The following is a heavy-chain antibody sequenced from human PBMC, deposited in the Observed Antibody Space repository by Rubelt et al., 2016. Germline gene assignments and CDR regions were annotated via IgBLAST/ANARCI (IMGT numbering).Heavy chain of an antibody. D-gene: IGHD1-26*01. J-gene: IGHJ5*02. Sequence: MGGIIPIFGTANYAQKFQGRVTITADESTSTAYMELSSLRSEDTAVYYCARFDLLKGGPRGAPASRTWFDPWGQGTLVTVSS. CDR3: ARFDLLKGGPRGAPASRTWFDP. CDR2: IIPIFGTA. V-gene: IGHV1-69*01.